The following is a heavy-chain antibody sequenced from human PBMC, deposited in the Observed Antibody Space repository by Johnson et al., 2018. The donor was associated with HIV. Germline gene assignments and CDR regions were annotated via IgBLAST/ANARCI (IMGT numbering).Heavy chain of an antibody. CDR2: ISYDGSYK. J-gene: IGHJ3*02. CDR3: AKSGLFVLVVYAPDVLDI. V-gene: IGHV3-30*18. D-gene: IGHD2-8*02. Sequence: QVQLVESGGGVVQPGRSLRLSCAASGFTFSSYAMHWVRQAPGKGLEWVAVISYDGSYKYYADSVKGRFTISRDNSKNTLYLQMNSLRAEDTAVYYCAKSGLFVLVVYAPDVLDIWGQGTMVTVSS. CDR1: GFTFSSYA.